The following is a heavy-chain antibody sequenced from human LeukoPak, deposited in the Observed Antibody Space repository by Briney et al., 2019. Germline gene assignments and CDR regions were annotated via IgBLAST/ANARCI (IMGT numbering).Heavy chain of an antibody. V-gene: IGHV3-48*02. Sequence: GGSLRLSCAASGFTFRSYSMNWVRQAPGKGLEWVSYISSSSSTIYYADSVKGRFTISRDNAKNLLYLQMNSLSDEDTAVYYCARDHRSHDYGDYDYWGQGTLVTVSS. CDR2: ISSSSSTI. D-gene: IGHD4-17*01. J-gene: IGHJ4*02. CDR3: ARDHRSHDYGDYDY. CDR1: GFTFRSYS.